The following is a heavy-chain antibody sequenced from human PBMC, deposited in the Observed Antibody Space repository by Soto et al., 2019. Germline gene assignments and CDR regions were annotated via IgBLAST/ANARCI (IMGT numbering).Heavy chain of an antibody. CDR2: IYYSGST. V-gene: IGHV4-30-4*01. Sequence: KASETLSLTCTVSGGSISSGDYYWSWIRQPPGKGLEWIGYIYYSGSTYYNPSLKGRITISVDTSKNQFSLKLSSVTAADTAVYYCARGGYGDPGYYFDYWGQGTLVTVSS. CDR3: ARGGYGDPGYYFDY. D-gene: IGHD4-17*01. J-gene: IGHJ4*02. CDR1: GGSISSGDYY.